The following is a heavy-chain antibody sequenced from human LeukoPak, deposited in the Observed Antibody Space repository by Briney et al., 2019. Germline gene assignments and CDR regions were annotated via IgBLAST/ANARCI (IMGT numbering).Heavy chain of an antibody. CDR2: IYPGDSDT. CDR1: AHGFVGYW. J-gene: IGHJ1*01. D-gene: IGHD6-19*01. V-gene: IGHV5-51*01. Sequence: GESLKISCVGSAHGFVGYWFGWVRQMPGKGLEWMGVIYPGDSDTRYSPSFQGQVTISADKSISTAYLQWSSLKASDTAMYYCARAVAGAPEYFQHWGQGTLVTVSS. CDR3: ARAVAGAPEYFQH.